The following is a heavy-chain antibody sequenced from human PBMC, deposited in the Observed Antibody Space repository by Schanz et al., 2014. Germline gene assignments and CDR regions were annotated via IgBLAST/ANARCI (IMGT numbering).Heavy chain of an antibody. J-gene: IGHJ6*03. CDR3: ARDGDRFYHNYYMDV. CDR2: IKQDGSEK. Sequence: VQLVESGGGLVKPGGSLRLSCAASGFTFRDYYMSWIRQAPGKGLEWVANIKQDGSEKYYVDAVKGRFTISRDNAKNSMYLHMNTLGAEDTAVYYCARDGDRFYHNYYMDVWGKGTTVTVSS. V-gene: IGHV3-7*01. CDR1: GFTFRDYY. D-gene: IGHD4-17*01.